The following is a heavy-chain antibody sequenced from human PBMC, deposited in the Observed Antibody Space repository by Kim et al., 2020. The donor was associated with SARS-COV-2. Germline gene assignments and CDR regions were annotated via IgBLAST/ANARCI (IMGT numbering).Heavy chain of an antibody. CDR1: GYTFTSYY. J-gene: IGHJ6*02. Sequence: ASVKVSCKASGYTFTSYYMHWVRQAPGQGLEWMGIINPGGGSTSYAQKFQGRVTMTRDTSTSTVYMELSSLRSEDTAVYYCARTAIGRSHYYDSSGANYYGMDVWGQGTTVTVSS. CDR3: ARTAIGRSHYYDSSGANYYGMDV. CDR2: INPGGGST. D-gene: IGHD3-22*01. V-gene: IGHV1-46*01.